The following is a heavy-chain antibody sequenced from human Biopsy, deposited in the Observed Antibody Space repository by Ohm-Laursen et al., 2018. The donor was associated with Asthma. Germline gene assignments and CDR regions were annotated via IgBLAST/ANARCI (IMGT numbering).Heavy chain of an antibody. J-gene: IGHJ5*02. V-gene: IGHV3-23*01. CDR1: GFAFNNSS. D-gene: IGHD3-22*01. CDR3: AKITTDRQKANNWFDP. CDR2: ISASGVHT. Sequence: SLRLSCAASGFAFNNSSMTWVRQAPGKGLEWVSSISASGVHTFYADSVKGRFTVSRDSSRSTLYLQLGTLRVEDTAVYFCAKITTDRQKANNWFDPWGQGTLVTVSS.